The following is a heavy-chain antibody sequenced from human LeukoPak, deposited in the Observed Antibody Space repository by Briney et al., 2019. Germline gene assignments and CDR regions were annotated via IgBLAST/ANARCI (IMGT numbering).Heavy chain of an antibody. CDR2: FDPEDGET. Sequence: ASVKVSCKVSGYTLTELSMHWVRQAPGKGLEWMGGFDPEDGETIYAQKFQGRVTMTEDTSTDTAYMELSSLRSEDTAVYYCATGRRYCSGGSCYSDFDYWGQGTLVTVSS. CDR3: ATGRRYCSGGSCYSDFDY. V-gene: IGHV1-24*01. CDR1: GYTLTELS. J-gene: IGHJ4*02. D-gene: IGHD2-15*01.